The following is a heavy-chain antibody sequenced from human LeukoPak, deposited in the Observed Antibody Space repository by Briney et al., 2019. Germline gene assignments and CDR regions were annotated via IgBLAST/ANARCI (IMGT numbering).Heavy chain of an antibody. J-gene: IGHJ4*02. CDR1: GYSFTSYW. CDR2: IYPGDSDT. D-gene: IGHD3-3*01. Sequence: GESLKISLKGSGYSFTSYWIGWVRQMPGKGLEWIGIIYPGDSDTIYSPSFQGQVTISADKSISTAYLQWSSLKASDTAMYYCARHDTIFGVVPYFDYWGQGTLVTVSS. V-gene: IGHV5-51*01. CDR3: ARHDTIFGVVPYFDY.